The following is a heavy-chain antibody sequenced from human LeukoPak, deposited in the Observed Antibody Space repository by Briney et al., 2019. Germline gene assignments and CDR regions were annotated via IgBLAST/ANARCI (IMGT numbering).Heavy chain of an antibody. CDR1: GGSISSRIYY. CDR3: ARLLGYSSSWYAATGLDFDY. V-gene: IGHV4-39*01. D-gene: IGHD6-13*01. Sequence: SETLSLTCTVSGGSISSRIYYWGWIRQPPGKGLEWIGSIYYSGSTYYNPSLKSRVTISVDTSKNQFSLKLSSVIAADTAVYYCARLLGYSSSWYAATGLDFDYWGQGTLVTVSS. CDR2: IYYSGST. J-gene: IGHJ4*02.